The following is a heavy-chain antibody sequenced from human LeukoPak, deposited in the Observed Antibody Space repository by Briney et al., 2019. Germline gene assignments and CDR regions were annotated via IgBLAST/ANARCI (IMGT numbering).Heavy chain of an antibody. V-gene: IGHV3-15*01. CDR1: GFTFSNAW. J-gene: IGHJ4*02. CDR3: TTASGY. Sequence: GGSLRLSCAASGFTFSNAWMSWVRQAPGKGLEWVGRIKSKTDGGATDYAAPGKGRFTISRDDSKSTLYLQRKSLKTEATALYYCTTASGYWGQGTLVTVSS. CDR2: IKSKTDGGAT.